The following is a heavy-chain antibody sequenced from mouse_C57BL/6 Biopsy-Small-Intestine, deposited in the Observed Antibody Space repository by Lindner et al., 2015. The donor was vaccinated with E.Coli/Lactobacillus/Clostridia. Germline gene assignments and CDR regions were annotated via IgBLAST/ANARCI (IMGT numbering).Heavy chain of an antibody. CDR3: ARDNSWEERAWWFDP. Sequence: SVKVSCKASGYTFTSYYMHWVRQAPGQGLEWMGVINPSGGSTTYAQKFQGRVTMTRDTSTSTDYMELSSLRSEDTAVYYCARDNSWEERAWWFDPWGQGTLVTVSS. J-gene: IGHJ4*01. D-gene: IGHD1-1*02. CDR1: GYTFTSYY. V-gene: IGHV1-53*01. CDR2: INPSGGST.